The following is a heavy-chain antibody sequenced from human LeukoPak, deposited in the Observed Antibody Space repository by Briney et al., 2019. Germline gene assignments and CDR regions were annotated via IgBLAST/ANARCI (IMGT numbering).Heavy chain of an antibody. V-gene: IGHV1-69*04. CDR1: GGTFSSYA. J-gene: IGHJ6*02. CDR2: IIPILGIA. CDR3: ARDWEWELLYYYYGMDV. D-gene: IGHD1-26*01. Sequence: SVKVSCKASGGTFSSYAISWVRQAPGQGLEWMGRIIPILGIANYAQKFQGRVTITADKSTSTAYMELSSLRSEDTAVYYCARDWEWELLYYYYGMDVWGQGTTVTVSS.